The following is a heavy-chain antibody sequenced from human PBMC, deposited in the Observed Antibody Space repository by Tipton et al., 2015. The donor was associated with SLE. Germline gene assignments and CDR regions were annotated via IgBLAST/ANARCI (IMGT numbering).Heavy chain of an antibody. D-gene: IGHD3-9*01. Sequence: TLSLTCVVSDYSISSTYFWGWIRQPPGKGLEWIGNIYHTGTTYYIPSLKSRVTISIDTSKNNFSLKMTAVTAADTAVYYCARQDYDILTGYFDYWGQGTLVTVSS. V-gene: IGHV4-38-2*01. CDR2: IYHTGTT. J-gene: IGHJ4*02. CDR1: DYSISSTYF. CDR3: ARQDYDILTGYFDY.